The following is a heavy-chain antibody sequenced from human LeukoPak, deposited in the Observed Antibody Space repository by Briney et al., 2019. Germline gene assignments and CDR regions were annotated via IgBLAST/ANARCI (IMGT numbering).Heavy chain of an antibody. Sequence: ASVKVSCKASGYTFTSYAIHWVRQAPGQRLEWMGWISAGNGNTKYSQNFQGRVTFISNTSATTAFMELSSLRSEDAAVYYCARDSGSGNNDYWGQGTLVTVSS. CDR1: GYTFTSYA. CDR3: ARDSGSGNNDY. J-gene: IGHJ4*02. V-gene: IGHV1-3*01. CDR2: ISAGNGNT. D-gene: IGHD1-26*01.